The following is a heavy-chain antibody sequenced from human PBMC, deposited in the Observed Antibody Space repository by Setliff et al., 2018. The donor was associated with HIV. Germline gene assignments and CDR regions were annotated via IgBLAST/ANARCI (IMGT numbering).Heavy chain of an antibody. CDR2: LSGSGGNP. CDR1: GFTFSNCA. D-gene: IGHD2-15*01. J-gene: IGHJ4*02. V-gene: IGHV3-23*01. Sequence: PGGSLRLSCAASGFTFSNCAMSWVRQAPGKGLEWVSVLSGSGGNPHYAHAVKGRFTTSRDNSQNTLSLHMNSLRAEDTAVYYCARSPGQAATIFDSWGQGTLVTVSS. CDR3: ARSPGQAATIFDS.